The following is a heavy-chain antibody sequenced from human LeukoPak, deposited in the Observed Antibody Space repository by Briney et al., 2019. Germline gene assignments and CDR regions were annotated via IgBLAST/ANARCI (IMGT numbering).Heavy chain of an antibody. V-gene: IGHV3-30*03. Sequence: GGSLRLSCAASGFTFSSYGMHWVRQAPGKGLEGVAVISYDGSNKYYADSVKGRFTISRDNSKNTLYLQMNSLRAEDTAVYYCAREAPTVPAAMAAKLDYYYMDVWGKGTTVTVSS. CDR1: GFTFSSYG. CDR3: AREAPTVPAAMAAKLDYYYMDV. CDR2: ISYDGSNK. D-gene: IGHD2-2*01. J-gene: IGHJ6*03.